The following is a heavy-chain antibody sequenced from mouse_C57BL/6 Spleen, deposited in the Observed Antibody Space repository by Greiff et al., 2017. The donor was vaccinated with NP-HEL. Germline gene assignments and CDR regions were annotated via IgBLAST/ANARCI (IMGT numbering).Heavy chain of an antibody. Sequence: VQLQESGAELVKPGASVKISCKASGYAFSSYWMNWVKQRPGKGLEWIGQIYPGDGDTNYNGKFKGKATLTADKSSSTAYMQLSSLTSEDSAVYFCARSGYGSSYAFDYWGQGTTLTVSS. CDR3: ARSGYGSSYAFDY. J-gene: IGHJ2*01. V-gene: IGHV1-80*01. CDR1: GYAFSSYW. D-gene: IGHD1-1*01. CDR2: IYPGDGDT.